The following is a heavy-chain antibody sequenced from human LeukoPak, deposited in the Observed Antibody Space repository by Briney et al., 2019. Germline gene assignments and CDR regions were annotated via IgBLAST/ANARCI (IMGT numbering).Heavy chain of an antibody. CDR1: GFTFSIYA. V-gene: IGHV3-23*01. D-gene: IGHD1-26*01. CDR3: AKDPRRWELWNWFDP. Sequence: GGSLRLSCAASGFTFSIYAMSWVRQAPGKGLEWVSAISGSGGTAYYADSVKGRFTISRDNSKNTLYLQMNSLRAEDTAIYYCAKDPRRWELWNWFDPWGQGTLVTVSS. J-gene: IGHJ5*02. CDR2: ISGSGGTA.